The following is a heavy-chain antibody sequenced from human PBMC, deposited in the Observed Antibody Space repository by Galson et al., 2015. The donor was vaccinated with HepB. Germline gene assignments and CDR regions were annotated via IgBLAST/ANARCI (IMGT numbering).Heavy chain of an antibody. D-gene: IGHD3-3*01. Sequence: QTGAEVKKPGESLKISCKGSGYSFTSYWIGWVRKMPGKGLEWMGIIYPGDSDTRYSPSIQGQVTISADKSNSTAYLQWSSLKASDTAMYYCARSEMGDFWSGYYTAYYYGMDVWGQGTMVTVSS. J-gene: IGHJ6*02. CDR3: ARSEMGDFWSGYYTAYYYGMDV. CDR2: IYPGDSDT. CDR1: GYSFTSYW. V-gene: IGHV5-51*01.